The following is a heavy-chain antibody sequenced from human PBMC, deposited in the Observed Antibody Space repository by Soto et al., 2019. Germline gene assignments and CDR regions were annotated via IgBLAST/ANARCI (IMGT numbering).Heavy chain of an antibody. Sequence: VQLVESGGGVVQPGRSLRLSCAASGFTFSSYAMHWVRQAPGKGLEWVAVISYDGSNKYYADSVKGRFTISRDNSKNTLYLQMNSLRAEDTAVYYCARGPMIVVVIAFYFDYWGQGTLVTVSS. CDR1: GFTFSSYA. CDR2: ISYDGSNK. D-gene: IGHD3-22*01. V-gene: IGHV3-30-3*01. CDR3: ARGPMIVVVIAFYFDY. J-gene: IGHJ4*02.